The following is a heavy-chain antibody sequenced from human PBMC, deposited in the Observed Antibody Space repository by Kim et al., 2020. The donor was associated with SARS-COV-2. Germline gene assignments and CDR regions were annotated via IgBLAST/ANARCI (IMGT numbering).Heavy chain of an antibody. V-gene: IGHV4-34*01. D-gene: IGHD3-3*01. CDR2: INQYGDI. Sequence: SETVSLTCALKSGSFSVYYWTWIRQSPGSGLEWIGKINQYGDINYNPSLQNRVTISLDTSKNHFSLQLTSVTAADTAVYYCARRQTVRALEYWGQGTRVTVSS. CDR3: ARRQTVRALEY. J-gene: IGHJ4*02. CDR1: SGSFSVYY.